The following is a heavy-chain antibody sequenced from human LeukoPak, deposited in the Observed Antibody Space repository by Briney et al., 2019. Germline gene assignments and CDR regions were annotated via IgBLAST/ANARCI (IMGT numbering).Heavy chain of an antibody. CDR1: GFTFSSYA. V-gene: IGHV3-53*01. J-gene: IGHJ4*02. Sequence: GGSLRLSCAASGFTFSSYAMSWVRQAPGKGLEWVSVIYSGGSTYYADSVKGRFTISRDNSKNTLYLQMNSLRAEDTAVYYCARGTVVTTGFNRAFDYWGQGTLVTVSS. D-gene: IGHD3-22*01. CDR2: IYSGGST. CDR3: ARGTVVTTGFNRAFDY.